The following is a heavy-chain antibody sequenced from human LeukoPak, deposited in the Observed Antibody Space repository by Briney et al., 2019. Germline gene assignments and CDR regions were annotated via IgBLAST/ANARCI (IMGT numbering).Heavy chain of an antibody. CDR3: TRSGRGAFFKAYFDY. CDR2: ISYDGSKK. V-gene: IGHV3-30*07. Sequence: GRSLRLSCAASGLTFNTYAMHWVRQAPGKGLEWVAVISYDGSKKFYADSVKGRFTISRDKLNDMLYLQMSSLRDDDTGVYYCTRSGRGAFFKAYFDYWGQGTLVTVSS. CDR1: GLTFNTYA. D-gene: IGHD2/OR15-2a*01. J-gene: IGHJ4*02.